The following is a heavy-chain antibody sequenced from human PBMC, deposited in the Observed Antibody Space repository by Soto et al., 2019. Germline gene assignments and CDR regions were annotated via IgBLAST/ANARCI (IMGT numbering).Heavy chain of an antibody. CDR2: ISGSGGST. Sequence: PVGSLRLSCAASGFTFSSYAMSWVRQAPGKGLEWVSAISGSGGSTYYADSVKGRFTISRDNSKNTLYLQMNSLRAEDTAVYYCAKYSSSWYKGWFDPWGQGTLVTVSS. D-gene: IGHD6-13*01. J-gene: IGHJ5*02. CDR3: AKYSSSWYKGWFDP. CDR1: GFTFSSYA. V-gene: IGHV3-23*01.